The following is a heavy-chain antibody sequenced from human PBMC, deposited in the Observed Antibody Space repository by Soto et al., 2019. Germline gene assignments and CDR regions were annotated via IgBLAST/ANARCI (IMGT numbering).Heavy chain of an antibody. D-gene: IGHD2-15*01. J-gene: IGHJ6*02. V-gene: IGHV4-39*01. CDR3: ARRNGYCVRGRRHGHDAMDV. CDR2: VYYGGRS. Sequence: QLQLQESGPGLVKPSETLSLTCTVSSAPVSSTTYTWGWIRQPPGKGLEWVANVYYGGRSYCNPPLNSLVTVSADTSKSQFCLKMVSVSPGDASVYYCARRNGYCVRGRRHGHDAMDVWGQGTTVTVSS. CDR1: SAPVSSTTYT.